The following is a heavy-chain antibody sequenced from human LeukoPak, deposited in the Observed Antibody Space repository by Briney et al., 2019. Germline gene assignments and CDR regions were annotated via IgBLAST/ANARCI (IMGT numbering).Heavy chain of an antibody. CDR3: AREGPRGYSGYASDY. D-gene: IGHD5-12*01. Sequence: GGSLRLSCAASGFTFDDYAMHWVRQAPGKGLEWVSGISWNSGSIGYADSVKGRFTISRDNAKNSLYLQMNSLRAEDTAVYYCAREGPRGYSGYASDYWGQGTLVTVSS. CDR1: GFTFDDYA. CDR2: ISWNSGSI. V-gene: IGHV3-9*01. J-gene: IGHJ4*02.